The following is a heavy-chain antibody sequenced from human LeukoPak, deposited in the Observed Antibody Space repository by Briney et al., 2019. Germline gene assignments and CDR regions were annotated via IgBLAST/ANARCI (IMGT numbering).Heavy chain of an antibody. Sequence: PSETLSLTCAVYGGSFSGYYWSWIRQPPGKGLEWIGEINHSGSTNYNPSLKSRVTISVDTSKNQFSLKLSSVTAAATAVYYCARGRREYYYDSSGRRAYFDYWGQGTLVTVSS. CDR3: ARGRREYYYDSSGRRAYFDY. CDR2: INHSGST. V-gene: IGHV4-34*01. J-gene: IGHJ4*02. D-gene: IGHD3-22*01. CDR1: GGSFSGYY.